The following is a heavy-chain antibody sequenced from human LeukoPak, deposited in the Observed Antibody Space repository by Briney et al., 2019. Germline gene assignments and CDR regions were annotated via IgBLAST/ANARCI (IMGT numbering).Heavy chain of an antibody. CDR3: ARDGFSGLDAFDI. CDR2: IYYSGST. J-gene: IGHJ3*02. D-gene: IGHD3-22*01. Sequence: SETLSLTCTVTGGSINRRNDYWGWIRQPPGKGLEWIGSIYYSGSTFHNPSFKSRVTISVDTSRNQFSLKLSSVTAADTAVYYCARDGFSGLDAFDIWGQGTMVTVSS. V-gene: IGHV4-39*07. CDR1: GGSINRRNDY.